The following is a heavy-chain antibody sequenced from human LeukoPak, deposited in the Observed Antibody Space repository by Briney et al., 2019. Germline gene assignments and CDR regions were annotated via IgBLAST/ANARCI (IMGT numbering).Heavy chain of an antibody. J-gene: IGHJ4*02. CDR2: ISSSSSYI. CDR1: GFTFSSYS. CDR3: ARKGSSGWCMDY. D-gene: IGHD6-19*01. Sequence: PGGSRRLSCAASGFTFSSYSMNWVRQAPGKGLEWVSSISSSSSYIYYADSVKGRFTISRDNAKNSLYLQMNSLRAEDTAVYYCARKGSSGWCMDYWGQGTLVTVSS. V-gene: IGHV3-21*01.